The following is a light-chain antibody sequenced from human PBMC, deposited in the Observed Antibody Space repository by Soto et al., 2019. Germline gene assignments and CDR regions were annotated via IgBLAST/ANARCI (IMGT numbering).Light chain of an antibody. J-gene: IGLJ1*01. V-gene: IGLV1-40*01. CDR1: SSNIGAGYD. Sequence: QSVLAQPPSVSGAPGQRVTISCTGSSSNIGAGYDVHWYQHVPGTAPRLLIYGDNNRPSGVPDRFSGSKSGTSASLAITGLQPEDEADYYCQSYDSSLTTFVFGTGTKVTVL. CDR2: GDN. CDR3: QSYDSSLTTFV.